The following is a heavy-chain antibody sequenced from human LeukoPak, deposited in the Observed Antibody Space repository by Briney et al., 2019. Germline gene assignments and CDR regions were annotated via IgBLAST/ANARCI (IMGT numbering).Heavy chain of an antibody. D-gene: IGHD6-19*01. Sequence: EASVKVSCEASGYTFTGYYMHWVRQAPGQGLEWMRWINTNTGNPTYAQGFTGRFVFSLDTSVSTAYLQISSLKAEDTAVYYCARGSIAVAGPGLWFDPWGQGTLVTVSS. CDR3: ARGSIAVAGPGLWFDP. CDR2: INTNTGNP. V-gene: IGHV7-4-1*02. J-gene: IGHJ5*02. CDR1: GYTFTGYY.